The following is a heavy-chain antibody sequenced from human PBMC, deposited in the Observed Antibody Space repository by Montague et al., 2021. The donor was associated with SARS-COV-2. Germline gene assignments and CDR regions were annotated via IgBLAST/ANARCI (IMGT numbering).Heavy chain of an antibody. V-gene: IGHV3-7*04. CDR2: KKNETAK. J-gene: IGHJ4*02. Sequence: KKNETAKTYLASLKGRFTISRDNAKNSLILQMNSLKDEDTAVYYCARSPRGSGTGWPDYWGQGTLVTASS. D-gene: IGHD3/OR15-3a*01. CDR3: ARSPRGSGTGWPDY.